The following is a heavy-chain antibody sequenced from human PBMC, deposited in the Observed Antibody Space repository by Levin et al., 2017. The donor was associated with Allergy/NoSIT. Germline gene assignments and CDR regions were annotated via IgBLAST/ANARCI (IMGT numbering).Heavy chain of an antibody. CDR2: ISSSSSYI. CDR3: ARGYMVRYLIDY. Sequence: GGSLRLSCAASRFTFSSYSMNWVRQAPGKGLEWVSSISSSSSYIYYADSMKGRFTISRDNAKNSLYLQINSLRADDTAVYYCARGYMVRYLIDYWGQGTLVTVSS. CDR1: RFTFSSYS. D-gene: IGHD4/OR15-4a*01. J-gene: IGHJ4*02. V-gene: IGHV3-21*01.